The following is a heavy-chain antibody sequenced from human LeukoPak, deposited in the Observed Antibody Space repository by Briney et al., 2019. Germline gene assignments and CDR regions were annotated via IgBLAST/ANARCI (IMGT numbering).Heavy chain of an antibody. CDR1: GLTFSSYA. D-gene: IGHD3-10*01. CDR3: AKSVLLWFGESQYYFDY. J-gene: IGHJ4*02. V-gene: IGHV3-23*01. CDR2: ISGSGGST. Sequence: GGSLRLSCAASGLTFSSYAMSWVRQAPGKGLEWVSAISGSGGSTYYADSVKGRFTISRDNSKNTLYLQMNSLRAEDTAVYYCAKSVLLWFGESQYYFDYWGQGTLVTVSS.